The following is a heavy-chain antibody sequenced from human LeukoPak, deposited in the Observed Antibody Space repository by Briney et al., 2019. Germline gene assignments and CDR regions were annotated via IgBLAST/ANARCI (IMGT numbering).Heavy chain of an antibody. J-gene: IGHJ3*02. CDR3: ARDGVGATTKGAFDI. Sequence: PGGSLRLSCAASGFTFSSYWMSWVRQAPGKGLEWVSVIYSGGSTYYADSVKGRFTISRDNSKNTLYLQMNSLRAEDTAVYYCARDGVGATTKGAFDIWGQGTMVTVSS. CDR1: GFTFSSYW. V-gene: IGHV3-53*01. CDR2: IYSGGST. D-gene: IGHD1-26*01.